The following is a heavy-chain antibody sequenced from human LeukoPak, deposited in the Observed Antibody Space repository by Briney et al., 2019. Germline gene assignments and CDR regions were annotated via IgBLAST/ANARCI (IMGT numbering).Heavy chain of an antibody. Sequence: PGGSLRLSCAASGFTFSSYAMSWVRQAPGKGLEWVSAISGSGGSTYYADSVKGRFTISRDNSKNTLYLQMNSLRAEDTAVYYCAKDRAGYYDFWSGYYYFDYWGQGTLVTVSS. CDR3: AKDRAGYYDFWSGYYYFDY. J-gene: IGHJ4*02. CDR1: GFTFSSYA. V-gene: IGHV3-23*01. CDR2: ISGSGGST. D-gene: IGHD3-3*01.